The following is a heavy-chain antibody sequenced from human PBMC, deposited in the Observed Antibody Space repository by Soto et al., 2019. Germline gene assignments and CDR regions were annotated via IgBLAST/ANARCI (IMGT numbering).Heavy chain of an antibody. J-gene: IGHJ3*02. Sequence: QLHLVQSGAVVEKPGASVTVSCSASGYPVTAYYMHWARQAPGRGLEWMGGINPATGAAKYTQTFQGRDTMTRDMATSTVFMELSGLTSEDTAVFYCARGGGVGVAGSAAFDMWGQGTLVTVSS. CDR2: INPATGAA. V-gene: IGHV1-2*02. D-gene: IGHD3-3*01. CDR3: ARGGGVGVAGSAAFDM. CDR1: GYPVTAYY.